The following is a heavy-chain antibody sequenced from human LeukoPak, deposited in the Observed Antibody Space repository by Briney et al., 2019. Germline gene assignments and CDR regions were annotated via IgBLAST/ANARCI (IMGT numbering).Heavy chain of an antibody. V-gene: IGHV3-23*01. J-gene: IGHJ4*02. CDR2: ISGSGGGT. D-gene: IGHD4-11*01. Sequence: PGGSLRLSCAPSGFTFSSYAMSWVRQAPGKGLQWVSAISGSGGGTYYADSVKGRFTISRDNSMNTLYLQMNSLRADDTAVYYCAKTLVTTGLNPFDYWGQGTLVTVSS. CDR1: GFTFSSYA. CDR3: AKTLVTTGLNPFDY.